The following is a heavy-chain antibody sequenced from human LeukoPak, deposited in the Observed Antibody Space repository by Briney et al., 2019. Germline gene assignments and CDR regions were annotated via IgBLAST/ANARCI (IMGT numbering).Heavy chain of an antibody. J-gene: IGHJ6*03. CDR2: VRYDGSNT. CDR3: AKDQRIYGILYYIYMDV. Sequence: PGGSLRLSCAASGFTFINYGMHWVHQAPGKGLEWVAFVRYDGSNTYYADSVKGRFTISRDNSKNTLYLEMDSLRTEDTAVYYCAKDQRIYGILYYIYMDVWGKGTTVTISS. V-gene: IGHV3-30*02. D-gene: IGHD3-10*01. CDR1: GFTFINYG.